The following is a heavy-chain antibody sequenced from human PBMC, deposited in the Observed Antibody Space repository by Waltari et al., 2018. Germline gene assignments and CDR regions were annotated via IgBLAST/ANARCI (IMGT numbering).Heavy chain of an antibody. CDR2: IYYSGST. Sequence: QVQLQESGPGLVKPSETLSLTCTVSGGSISSYYWSWIRQPPGKGLEWIGYIYYSGSTNYNPSLKSRVTRSVDTSKNQFSLKLSSVTAADTAVYYCARLRGYSYGFDYWGQGTLVTVSS. CDR1: GGSISSYY. J-gene: IGHJ4*02. CDR3: ARLRGYSYGFDY. V-gene: IGHV4-59*01. D-gene: IGHD5-18*01.